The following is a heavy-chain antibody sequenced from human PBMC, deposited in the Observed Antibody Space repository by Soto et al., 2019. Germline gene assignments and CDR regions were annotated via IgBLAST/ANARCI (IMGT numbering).Heavy chain of an antibody. CDR2: INHSGST. D-gene: IGHD6-19*01. J-gene: IGHJ4*02. CDR3: ARAKVAGAFDY. Sequence: QVQLQQWGAGLLKPSETLSLTCAVYGGSFSGYYWSWIRQPPGKGLEWIGEINHSGSTNYNPSLKSRVTISVDTSKNQFSLKLSSVTAADTAVYYCARAKVAGAFDYWGQGTLVTVSS. CDR1: GGSFSGYY. V-gene: IGHV4-34*01.